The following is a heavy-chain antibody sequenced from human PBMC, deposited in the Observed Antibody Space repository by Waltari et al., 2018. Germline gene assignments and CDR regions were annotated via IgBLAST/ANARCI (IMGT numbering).Heavy chain of an antibody. CDR3: ARDALGDYSNWFDP. CDR2: ISYDENNR. D-gene: IGHD4-17*01. CDR1: GFTFSRYA. V-gene: IGHV3-30*16. J-gene: IGHJ5*02. Sequence: QVQLVASGGGVVQPGRSLRLSCTGSGFTFSRYALHWVRQAPGKGLEWVAVISYDENNRHYASSVKGRFTISRDNSKSTLYLQMVSLSAEDTAIYYCARDALGDYSNWFDPWGQGTRVTVSS.